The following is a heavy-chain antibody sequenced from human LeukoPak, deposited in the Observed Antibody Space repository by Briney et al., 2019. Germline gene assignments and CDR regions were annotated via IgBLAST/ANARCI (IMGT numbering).Heavy chain of an antibody. CDR2: IKPDGSQK. CDR3: ASPRLGYCDSPSCRFDY. CDR1: GFTFSSYW. Sequence: GESLRLSCAASGFTFSSYWMSWVRQAPEKGLEWVATIKPDGSQKNYVDSVKGRFTISRDNAKSSLYLQMNALRVEDTAVYYCASPRLGYCDSPSCRFDYWGQGTLVTVSS. J-gene: IGHJ4*02. V-gene: IGHV3-7*01. D-gene: IGHD2-2*03.